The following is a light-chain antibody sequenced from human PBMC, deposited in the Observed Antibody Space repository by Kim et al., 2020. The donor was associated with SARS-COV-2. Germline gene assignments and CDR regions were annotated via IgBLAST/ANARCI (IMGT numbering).Light chain of an antibody. Sequence: EIVMTQSPATLSVSTVERATLSCRASQNIRSHLVWVQKKLGQAPRLLIYGASFRATGVPARFSGSGSRTEFTLSITDLHSEDYAVCYCHKSIDLGRFGQGTKLEI. CDR3: HKSIDLGR. CDR2: GAS. V-gene: IGKV3-15*01. J-gene: IGKJ2*04. CDR1: QNIRSH.